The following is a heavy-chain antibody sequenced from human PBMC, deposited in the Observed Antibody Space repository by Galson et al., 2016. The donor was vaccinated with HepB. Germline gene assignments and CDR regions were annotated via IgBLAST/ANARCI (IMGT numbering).Heavy chain of an antibody. CDR3: ARGRSRGGPWFGELLYPSDAFGS. J-gene: IGHJ3*02. V-gene: IGHV3-21*01. D-gene: IGHD3-10*01. Sequence: SLRLSCAASGFTFASYSMDWVRQAPGKGLEWVSSISRGSGYIYYADSLKGRFTISRDNGKNTVYLQMNSLRAEDTAVYYCARGRSRGGPWFGELLYPSDAFGSWGQGTMVIVSS. CDR1: GFTFASYS. CDR2: ISRGSGYI.